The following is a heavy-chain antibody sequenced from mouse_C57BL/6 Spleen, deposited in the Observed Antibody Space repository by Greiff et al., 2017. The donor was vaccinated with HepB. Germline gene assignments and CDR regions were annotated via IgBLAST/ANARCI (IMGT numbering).Heavy chain of an antibody. CDR2: ISYDGSN. J-gene: IGHJ3*01. CDR1: GYSITSGYY. V-gene: IGHV3-6*01. D-gene: IGHD2-1*01. CDR3: ARRGAYGNYAFAY. Sequence: ESGPGLVKPSQSLSLTCSVTGYSITSGYYWNWIRQFPGNKLEWMGYISYDGSNNYNPSLKNRISITRDTSKNQFFLKLNSVTTEDTATYYCARRGAYGNYAFAYWGQGTLVTVSA.